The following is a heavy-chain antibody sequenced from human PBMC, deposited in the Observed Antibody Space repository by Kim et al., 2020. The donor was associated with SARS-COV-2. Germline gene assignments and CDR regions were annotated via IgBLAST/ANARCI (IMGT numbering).Heavy chain of an antibody. V-gene: IGHV5-51*01. CDR2: IHPGDSQI. CDR3: AKLRYCSGDTCYSPLDF. J-gene: IGHJ4*02. CDR1: GYTFTNYW. Sequence: GESLKISCKGSGYTFTNYWIAWVRRLPGKGLEYMGIIHPGDSQIKYSPYFQGQVTISADKSINTAYLQWTSLKDSDTAIYYCAKLRYCSGDTCYSPLDFWGQGTLVTVSS. D-gene: IGHD2-15*01.